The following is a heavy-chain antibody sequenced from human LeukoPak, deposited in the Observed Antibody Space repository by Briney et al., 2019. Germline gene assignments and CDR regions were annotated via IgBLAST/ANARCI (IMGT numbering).Heavy chain of an antibody. V-gene: IGHV3-30*02. Sequence: GGSLRLSCEASGFDFSRNGMHWVRQAPGKGLEWVSFIRFDGTRNFYGDSVRGRFTISRYNSKNTLYLQMNSLRGDDTAVYYCARDFDDINGNYYYIPDYWGQGILVTVSS. J-gene: IGHJ4*02. CDR1: GFDFSRNG. CDR2: IRFDGTRN. CDR3: ARDFDDINGNYYYIPDY. D-gene: IGHD3-22*01.